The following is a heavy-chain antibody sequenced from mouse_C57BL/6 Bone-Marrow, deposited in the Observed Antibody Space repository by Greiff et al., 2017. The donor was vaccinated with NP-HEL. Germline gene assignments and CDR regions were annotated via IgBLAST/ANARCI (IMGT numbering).Heavy chain of an antibody. CDR2: IYPRSGNT. J-gene: IGHJ2*01. V-gene: IGHV1-81*01. D-gene: IGHD4-1*01. Sequence: QVQLQQSGAELARPGASVNLSCKASGYTFTSYGISWVKQRTGQGLEWIGEIYPRSGNTYYNEKFKGKATLTADKSSSTAYMELRSLTSEDSAVYFCARDGTGFDYWGQGTTLTVSS. CDR3: ARDGTGFDY. CDR1: GYTFTSYG.